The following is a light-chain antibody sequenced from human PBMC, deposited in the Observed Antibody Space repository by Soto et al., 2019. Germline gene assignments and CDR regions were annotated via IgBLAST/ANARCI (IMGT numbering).Light chain of an antibody. CDR3: QQRSNWPTIT. V-gene: IGKV3D-20*02. CDR1: QTVGTTQ. Sequence: EVVLAQSPGNRSLSPGERATLSCRASQTVGTTQLAWYQHKPGQAPRLLIYGASTRATGIPDRFSGSGSGTDFTLTISSLEPEDFAVYYCQQRSNWPTITFGQGTRLEIK. J-gene: IGKJ5*01. CDR2: GAS.